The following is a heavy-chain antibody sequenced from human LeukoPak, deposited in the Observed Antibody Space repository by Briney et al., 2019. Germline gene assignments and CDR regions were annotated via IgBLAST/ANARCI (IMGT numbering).Heavy chain of an antibody. V-gene: IGHV1-2*02. D-gene: IGHD3-10*01. CDR2: INPNSGGT. J-gene: IGHJ4*02. Sequence: ASVKVSCKASGYTFTGYYMHWVRQAPGQGLEWMGWINPNSGGTNYAQKFQGRVTMTRDTSISTAYMELSRLRSDDTVVYYCARDSEYGSGSYYTWGQGTLVTVSS. CDR3: ARDSEYGSGSYYT. CDR1: GYTFTGYY.